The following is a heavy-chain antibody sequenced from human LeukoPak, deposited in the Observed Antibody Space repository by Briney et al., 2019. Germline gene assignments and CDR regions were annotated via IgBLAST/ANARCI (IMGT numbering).Heavy chain of an antibody. CDR3: ATLAASFDY. V-gene: IGHV3-74*01. J-gene: IGHJ4*02. CDR2: INSDGIST. CDR1: GFTFSSYW. Sequence: GGSLRLSCTASGFTFSSYWMHWVRHAPGKGLVWVSRINSDGISTTYADSVKGRFTISRDNAKNTLYLQMNSLRAEDTAVYYCATLAASFDYWGQGTLVTVSS. D-gene: IGHD6-6*01.